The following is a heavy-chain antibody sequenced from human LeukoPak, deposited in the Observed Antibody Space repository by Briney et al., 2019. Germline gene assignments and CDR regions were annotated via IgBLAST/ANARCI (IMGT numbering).Heavy chain of an antibody. D-gene: IGHD1-26*01. CDR2: ISSSGSTL. Sequence: GGSLRLSCAASGFTFSDYYMGWIRPAPGKGLMGVSYISSSGSTLYYADSVKGRFTISRDNAKNSLYLQMNSLRAEDTAVYYCARREGYYYGMDVWGQGTTVTVSS. J-gene: IGHJ6*02. CDR1: GFTFSDYY. V-gene: IGHV3-11*01. CDR3: ARREGYYYGMDV.